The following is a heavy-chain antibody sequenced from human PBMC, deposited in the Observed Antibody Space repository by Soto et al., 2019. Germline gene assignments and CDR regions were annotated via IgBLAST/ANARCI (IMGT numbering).Heavy chain of an antibody. J-gene: IGHJ4*02. Sequence: SETLSLTCTVSGGSISSSSYYWGWIRQPPGKGLEWIGSIYYSGSTYYNPSLKSRVTVSVDTSKNQFSLKLSSVTAADTAVYYCASSHSGYVFDYWGQGTLVTVSS. CDR2: IYYSGST. CDR3: ASSHSGYVFDY. D-gene: IGHD5-12*01. CDR1: GGSISSSSYY. V-gene: IGHV4-39*07.